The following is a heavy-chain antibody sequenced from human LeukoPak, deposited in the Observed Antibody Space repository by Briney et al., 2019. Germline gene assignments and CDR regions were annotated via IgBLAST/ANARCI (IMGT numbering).Heavy chain of an antibody. CDR3: ARGRGYSGYRYYYYYMDV. D-gene: IGHD5-12*01. CDR1: GGSCSGYY. V-gene: IGHV4-34*01. J-gene: IGHJ6*03. Sequence: PSETLSLTCAVYGGSCSGYYWSWIRQPPGKGLEWIGEINHSGSTNYNPSLKGRVTISVDTSKNQFSLKLSSVTAADTAVYYCARGRGYSGYRYYYYYMDVWGKGTTVTVSS. CDR2: INHSGST.